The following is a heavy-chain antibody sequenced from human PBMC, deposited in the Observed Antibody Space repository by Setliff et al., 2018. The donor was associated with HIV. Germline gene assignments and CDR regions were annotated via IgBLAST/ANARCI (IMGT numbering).Heavy chain of an antibody. J-gene: IGHJ3*02. V-gene: IGHV1-2*06. CDR3: ASKVYCTYGVCLYAFDI. CDR2: INPNSGGT. CDR1: GYTFTTYN. Sequence: ASVKVSCKASGYTFTTYNINWVRQAPGQGLEWMGRINPNSGGTNYAQKFQGRVTMTRDTSISTAYVELSRLRSDDTAVYYCASKVYCTYGVCLYAFDIWGQGTMVTVSS. D-gene: IGHD2-8*01.